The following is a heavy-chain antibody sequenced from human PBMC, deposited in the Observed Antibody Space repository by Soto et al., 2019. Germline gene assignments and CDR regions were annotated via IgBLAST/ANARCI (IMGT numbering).Heavy chain of an antibody. CDR2: IIPIFGTA. CDR3: ARGGRSSSWYASRKTVSPYYYYGMDV. D-gene: IGHD6-13*01. J-gene: IGHJ6*02. V-gene: IGHV1-69*13. Sequence: SVKVSCKASGGTFSSYAISWVRQAPGQGLEWMGGIIPIFGTANYAQKFQGRVTITADESTSTAYMELSSLRSEDTAVYYCARGGRSSSWYASRKTVSPYYYYGMDVWGQGTTVTVSS. CDR1: GGTFSSYA.